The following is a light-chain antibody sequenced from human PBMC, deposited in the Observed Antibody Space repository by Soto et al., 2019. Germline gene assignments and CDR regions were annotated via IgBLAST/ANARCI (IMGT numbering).Light chain of an antibody. Sequence: DIQMIQSPSSLSASVGDRVTITCRATRGIGNYLAWYQQKPGKVPELLLCAAFTLQAGVPSRFSGRGSGTDFTLTISSLQPEDAATYYCQNYDDAPLTFGGGTKVEIK. J-gene: IGKJ4*01. V-gene: IGKV1-27*01. CDR3: QNYDDAPLT. CDR1: RGIGNY. CDR2: AAF.